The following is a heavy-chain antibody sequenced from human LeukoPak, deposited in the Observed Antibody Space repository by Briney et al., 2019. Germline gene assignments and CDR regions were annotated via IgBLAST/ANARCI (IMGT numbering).Heavy chain of an antibody. V-gene: IGHV4-4*02. D-gene: IGHD6-6*01. CDR3: ARDDPISTRPEIY. CDR1: IGSISSSKW. CDR2: IYLYGTT. J-gene: IGHJ4*02. Sequence: SETLSLTCSVSIGSISSSKWWSWVRQSPVKGLEWIGEIYLYGTTNYNPSFTSRVTMSVDRSRNQFSLKLTSVTAADTAVYYCARDDPISTRPEIYWGQGTLVTVSS.